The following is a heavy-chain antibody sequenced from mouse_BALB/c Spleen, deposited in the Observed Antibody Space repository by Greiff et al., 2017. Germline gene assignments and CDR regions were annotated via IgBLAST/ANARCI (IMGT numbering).Heavy chain of an antibody. CDR2: INPSSGYT. V-gene: IGHV1-4*02. CDR1: GYTFTSYT. J-gene: IGHJ2*01. Sequence: QVQLQQSAAELARPGASVKMSCKASGYTFTSYTMHWVKQRPGQGLEWIGYINPSSGYTEYNQKFKDKTTLTADKSSSTAYMQLSSLTSEDSAVYYCARSGGFSFDYWGQGTTLTVSS. CDR3: ARSGGFSFDY.